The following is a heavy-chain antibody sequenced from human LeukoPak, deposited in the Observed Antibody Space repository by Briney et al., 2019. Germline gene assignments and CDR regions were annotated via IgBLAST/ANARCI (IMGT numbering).Heavy chain of an antibody. CDR1: GYTFTIYG. J-gene: IGHJ4*02. CDR2: INAYNGNT. Sequence: ASVRVSCKASGYTFTIYGISWVRQAPGQGLEWMGWINAYNGNTNYAQKLQGRVTMTTDTSTSTAYMELRSLRSDDTAGYYCARDRWSTEYGSRYYFVYWGEGTLVTVSS. V-gene: IGHV1-18*04. D-gene: IGHD3-10*01. CDR3: ARDRWSTEYGSRYYFVY.